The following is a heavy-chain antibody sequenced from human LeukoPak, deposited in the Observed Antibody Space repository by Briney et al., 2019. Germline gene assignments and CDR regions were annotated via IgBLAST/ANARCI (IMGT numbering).Heavy chain of an antibody. Sequence: ASVKVSCKASGYTFTSYGISWVRQAPGQGLEWMGWISAYNGNTNYVQKLQGRVTMTTDTSTSTAYMELRSLRSDDTAVYYCARGGKAWFGELLPIDYWGQGTLVTVSS. J-gene: IGHJ4*02. CDR2: ISAYNGNT. CDR3: ARGGKAWFGELLPIDY. D-gene: IGHD3-10*01. CDR1: GYTFTSYG. V-gene: IGHV1-18*01.